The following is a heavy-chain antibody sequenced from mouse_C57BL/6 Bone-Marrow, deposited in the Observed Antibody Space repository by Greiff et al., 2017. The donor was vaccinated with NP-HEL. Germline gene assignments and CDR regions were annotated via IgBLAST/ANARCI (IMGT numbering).Heavy chain of an antibody. CDR2: ISSGGSYT. Sequence: EVQRVESWGDLVKPGGSLKLSCAASGFTFSSYGMSWVRQTPDKRLEWVATISSGGSYTYYPDSVKGRFTISRDNAKNTLYLQMSSLKSEDTAMYYCARHSKLYAMDYWGQGTSVTVSS. J-gene: IGHJ4*01. V-gene: IGHV5-6*01. CDR3: ARHSKLYAMDY. CDR1: GFTFSSYG. D-gene: IGHD1-3*01.